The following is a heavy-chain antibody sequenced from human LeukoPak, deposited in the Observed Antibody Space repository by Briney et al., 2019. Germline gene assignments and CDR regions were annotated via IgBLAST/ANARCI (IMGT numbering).Heavy chain of an antibody. J-gene: IGHJ4*02. D-gene: IGHD6-13*01. CDR1: GGSFSGYY. CDR2: IYYSGST. Sequence: SETLSLTCAVYGGSFSGYYWSWIRQPPGKGLEWIGYIYYSGSTNYNPSLKSRVTISVDTSKNQFSLKLSSVTAADTAVYYCARIYSSSWYEDFDYWGQGTLVTVSS. V-gene: IGHV4-59*01. CDR3: ARIYSSSWYEDFDY.